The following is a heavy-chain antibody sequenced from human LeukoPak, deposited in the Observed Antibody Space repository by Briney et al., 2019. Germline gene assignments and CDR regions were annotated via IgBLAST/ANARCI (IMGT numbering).Heavy chain of an antibody. CDR2: ISAYNGNT. CDR3: ARDSGTYSYFDY. J-gene: IGHJ4*02. Sequence: ASVKVSCKASGYTFTSYGISWVRQAPGQGLEWMGWISAYNGNTNYAQKFQGRVTITADESTSTAYMELSSLRSEDTAVYYCARDSGTYSYFDYWGQGTLVTVSS. D-gene: IGHD1-26*01. V-gene: IGHV1-18*01. CDR1: GYTFTSYG.